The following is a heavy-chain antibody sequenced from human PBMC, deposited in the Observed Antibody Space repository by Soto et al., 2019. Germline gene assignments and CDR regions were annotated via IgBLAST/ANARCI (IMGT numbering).Heavy chain of an antibody. D-gene: IGHD5-18*01. J-gene: IGHJ1*01. Sequence: QVQLVQSGAEVKKPGASVKVSCKASGYTFTSYDINWVRQATGQGLEWMGWMNPNSGNTGYAQKFQGRVTMTRNTXXRXAXXKLSILRSEDTAVYYCARGRGIHLWCVGTGEYFQHWGQGTLVTVSS. CDR1: GYTFTSYD. CDR3: ARGRGIHLWCVGTGEYFQH. CDR2: MNPNSGNT. V-gene: IGHV1-8*01.